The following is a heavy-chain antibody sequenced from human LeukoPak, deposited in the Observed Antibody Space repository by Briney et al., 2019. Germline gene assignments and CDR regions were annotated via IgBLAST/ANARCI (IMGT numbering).Heavy chain of an antibody. V-gene: IGHV1-18*01. CDR2: ISAYNGNT. Sequence: ASVKVSCKASGYTFTSYGISWVRQAPGQGLEWMGWISAYNGNTHYAQQLQGRVTMTTDTSTSTAYMELRSLRPDDTAVYYCARDDVYSWTTWCRDDAFDIWGQGTMVTVSS. D-gene: IGHD1-26*01. CDR1: GYTFTSYG. J-gene: IGHJ3*02. CDR3: ARDDVYSWTTWCRDDAFDI.